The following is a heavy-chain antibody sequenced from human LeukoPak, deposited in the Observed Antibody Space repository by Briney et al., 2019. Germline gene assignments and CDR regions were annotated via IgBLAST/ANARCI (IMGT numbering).Heavy chain of an antibody. Sequence: PGGSLRLSRAASGFTFSSYSVNWVRQAPGKGLAWVSSISSSGSYIYYADSVKGRFTFSRDNAKNSLYLQMNSLRAEDTAVYYCGRGSGVQVGASFDYGVRGTLVTVS. D-gene: IGHD3-10*01. CDR1: GFTFSSYS. CDR3: GRGSGVQVGASFDY. CDR2: ISSSGSYI. V-gene: IGHV3-21*01. J-gene: IGHJ4*02.